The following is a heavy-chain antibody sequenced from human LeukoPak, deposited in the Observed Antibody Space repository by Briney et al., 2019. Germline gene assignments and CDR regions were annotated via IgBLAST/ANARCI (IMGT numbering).Heavy chain of an antibody. V-gene: IGHV1-18*01. CDR1: GYTFTSYG. CDR2: ISAYNGNT. Sequence: ASVKVSCKASGYTFTSYGISWVRQAPGQGLEWMGWISAYNGNTNYAQKLQGRVTMTTDTSTSTAYMKLRSLRSDDTAVYYCARLPPASFYYDSSGAFDYWGQGTLVTVSS. CDR3: ARLPPASFYYDSSGAFDY. J-gene: IGHJ4*02. D-gene: IGHD3-22*01.